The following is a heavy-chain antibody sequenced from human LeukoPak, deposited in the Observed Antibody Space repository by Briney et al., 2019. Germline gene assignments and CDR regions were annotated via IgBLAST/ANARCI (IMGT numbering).Heavy chain of an antibody. Sequence: SVKVFCKASGGTFSSYAISWVRQAPGQGLEWKGGIIPIFGTANYAQKFQGRVTITADESTSTAYMELSSLRSEDTAVYYCARGGSGSYYLYYFDYWGQGTLVTVSS. D-gene: IGHD3-10*01. CDR1: GGTFSSYA. CDR2: IIPIFGTA. V-gene: IGHV1-69*01. CDR3: ARGGSGSYYLYYFDY. J-gene: IGHJ4*02.